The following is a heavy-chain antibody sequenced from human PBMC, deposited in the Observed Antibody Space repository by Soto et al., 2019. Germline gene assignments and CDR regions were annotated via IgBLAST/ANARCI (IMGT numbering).Heavy chain of an antibody. CDR3: ARAVVVVAATDDYYYGMDF. CDR1: GGTFSSYA. D-gene: IGHD2-15*01. CDR2: IIPIFGTA. Sequence: QVQLVQSGAEVKKPGSSVKVSCKASGGTFSSYAISWVRQAPGQGLEWMGGIIPIFGTANYAQKFQGRVTIAADKSTSTAYMERSSLRSEDTAAYYCARAVVVVAATDDYYYGMDFWGQGTTVTVSS. V-gene: IGHV1-69*14. J-gene: IGHJ6*02.